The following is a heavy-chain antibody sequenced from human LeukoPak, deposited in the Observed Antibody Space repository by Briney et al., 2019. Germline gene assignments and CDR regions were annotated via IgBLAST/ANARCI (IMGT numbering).Heavy chain of an antibody. CDR1: GGSISSGSYH. CDR2: IYHSGST. V-gene: IGHV4-39*07. Sequence: SETLSLTCTVSGGSISSGSYHWSWIRQPAGKGLEWIGTIYHSGSTYYNPSLKSRVTISVDTSKNQFSLNLTSLTAADTAVYYCARDRKYYYHMDVWGKGTTVTVSS. J-gene: IGHJ6*03. D-gene: IGHD1-14*01. CDR3: ARDRKYYYHMDV.